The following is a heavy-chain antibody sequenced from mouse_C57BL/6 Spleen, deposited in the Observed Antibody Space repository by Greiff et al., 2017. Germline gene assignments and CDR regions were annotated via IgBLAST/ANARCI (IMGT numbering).Heavy chain of an antibody. J-gene: IGHJ3*01. CDR2: ISRGCSTI. CDR1: GFTFSDYD. V-gene: IGHV5-17*01. Sequence: EVKVVESGGGLVKPGGSLKLSCAASGFTFSDYDMHWVRQAPGKGLEWVAYISRGCSTIYYADTLKGRFTISRDNAKNTLYLQMTSLRSEDTAMYYCATMVTTPLFAYWGQGTLVTVSA. CDR3: ATMVTTPLFAY. D-gene: IGHD2-2*01.